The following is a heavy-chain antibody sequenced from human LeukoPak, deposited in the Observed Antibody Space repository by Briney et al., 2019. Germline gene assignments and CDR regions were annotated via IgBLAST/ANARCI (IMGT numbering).Heavy chain of an antibody. CDR1: GGSISSYY. CDR3: ARINQGARFDP. CDR2: IYYSGST. Sequence: SETLSLTCTVSGGSISSYYWSWIRQPPGKGLEWIEYIYYSGSTNYNPSLKSRVTISVDTSKNQFSLKLSSVTAADTAVYYCARINQGARFDPWGQGTLVTVSS. V-gene: IGHV4-59*01. J-gene: IGHJ5*02. D-gene: IGHD3-16*01.